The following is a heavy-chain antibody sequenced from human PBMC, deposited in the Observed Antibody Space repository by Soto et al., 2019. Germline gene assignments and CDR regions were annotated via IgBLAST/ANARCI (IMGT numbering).Heavy chain of an antibody. Sequence: QLQLQESGPGLVKPSETLSLTCTVSGGSISSSSYYWGWIRQPPGKGLEWIGSIYYSGSTYYNPSLKSRVTISVATSKTQCSLKLSSVTAADTAVYYCARLSTVGSSWSRDYYYYGMDVWGQGTTVTVSS. CDR2: IYYSGST. J-gene: IGHJ6*02. CDR3: ARLSTVGSSWSRDYYYYGMDV. V-gene: IGHV4-39*01. CDR1: GGSISSSSYY. D-gene: IGHD6-13*01.